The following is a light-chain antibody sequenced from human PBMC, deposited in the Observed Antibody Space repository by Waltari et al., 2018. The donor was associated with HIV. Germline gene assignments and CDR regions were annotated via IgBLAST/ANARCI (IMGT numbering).Light chain of an antibody. CDR1: SSDVRSFNL. Sequence: QSALTQPASVSAPPRQPITISCTGTSSDVRSFNLVSWYQQHPGKAPKLMIYEGSKRPSGVSNRFSGSKSGNTATLTISGLQAEDEADYYCCSYAGSSTLEVFGGGTKLTVL. CDR3: CSYAGSSTLEV. CDR2: EGS. V-gene: IGLV2-23*01. J-gene: IGLJ2*01.